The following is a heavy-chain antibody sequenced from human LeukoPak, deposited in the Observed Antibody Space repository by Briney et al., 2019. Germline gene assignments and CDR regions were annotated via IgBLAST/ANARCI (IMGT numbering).Heavy chain of an antibody. Sequence: GGSLRLSCAASGFTFSSYSMNWVRQAPGKGLEWVSSISSSSSYIYYADSVKGRFTISRDNAKNSLYLQMNSLRAEDTAVYYCARNGYDHYYYYYMDVWGKGTTVTVSS. D-gene: IGHD5-12*01. V-gene: IGHV3-21*01. CDR3: ARNGYDHYYYYYMDV. CDR1: GFTFSSYS. J-gene: IGHJ6*03. CDR2: ISSSSSYI.